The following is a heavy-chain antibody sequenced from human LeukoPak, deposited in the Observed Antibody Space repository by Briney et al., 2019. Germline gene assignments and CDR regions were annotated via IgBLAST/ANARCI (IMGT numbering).Heavy chain of an antibody. D-gene: IGHD6-19*01. CDR1: GGTFSSYA. Sequence: ASVKVSCKASGGTFSSYAISWVRQAPGQGLEWMGGIIPIFGTANYAQKFQGRVTITADKSTSTAYMELSSLRSEDTAVYYCARGWAGTNPYYYYYYMDVWGKGSTVTVSS. J-gene: IGHJ6*03. CDR2: IIPIFGTA. CDR3: ARGWAGTNPYYYYYYMDV. V-gene: IGHV1-69*06.